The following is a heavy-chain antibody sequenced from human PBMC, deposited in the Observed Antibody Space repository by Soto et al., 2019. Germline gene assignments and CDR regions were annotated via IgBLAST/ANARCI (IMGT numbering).Heavy chain of an antibody. V-gene: IGHV3-7*03. CDR3: AKLGSGYYTGLYFDY. D-gene: IGHD3-3*01. CDR1: GFSFGDYW. CDR2: MKKDGSEK. J-gene: IGHJ4*02. Sequence: GGSVRLSCAASGFSFGDYWMSWVRQAPGKGLEWVAHMKKDGSEKYYVDSVKGRFSVSRDNSKNSLYLQMDSLRAEDTAVYYCAKLGSGYYTGLYFDYWGQGTLVTVSS.